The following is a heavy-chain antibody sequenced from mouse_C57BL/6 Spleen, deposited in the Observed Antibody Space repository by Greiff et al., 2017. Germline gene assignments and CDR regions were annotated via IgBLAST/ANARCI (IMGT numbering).Heavy chain of an antibody. V-gene: IGHV1-74*01. CDR1: GYTFTSYW. Sequence: QVQLKQPGAELVKPGASVKVSCKASGYTFTSYWMHWVKQRPGQGLEWIGRIHPSDSDTNYNPKFKGKATLTVDKSSSTAYMQLSSLTSEDSTVYYCAIGTNWDRYFDVWGTGTTVTVSS. CDR3: AIGTNWDRYFDV. J-gene: IGHJ1*03. CDR2: IHPSDSDT. D-gene: IGHD4-1*01.